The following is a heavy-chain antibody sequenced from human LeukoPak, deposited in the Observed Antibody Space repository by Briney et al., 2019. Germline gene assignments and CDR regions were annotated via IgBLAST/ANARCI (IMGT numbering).Heavy chain of an antibody. V-gene: IGHV3-53*01. CDR1: GFTVSSNY. D-gene: IGHD6-13*01. CDR2: IYSGGST. Sequence: GGSLRLSCAASGFTVSSNYMSWVRQAPGKGLEWVSLIYSGGSTYYADSVKGRFTISRDDSKNTLYLQMSSLRAEDTAVYYCASYSSLDYWGQGTLVTVSS. CDR3: ASYSSLDY. J-gene: IGHJ4*02.